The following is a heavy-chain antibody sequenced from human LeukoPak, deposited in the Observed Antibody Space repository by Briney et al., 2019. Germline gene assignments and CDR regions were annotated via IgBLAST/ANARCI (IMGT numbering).Heavy chain of an antibody. CDR1: GFTFGSYT. Sequence: GGSLRLSCAACGFTFGSYTMYWLRQAPGKGLDLVSAITSNGGSTYYANSVKGRFTISRDNSKNTPYLQMGSLRAEDMAVYYCATCTVRDMTTIIRAIDMGGQGTMVTVSS. CDR2: ITSNGGST. CDR3: ATCTVRDMTTIIRAIDM. J-gene: IGHJ3*02. V-gene: IGHV3-64*01. D-gene: IGHD5-24*01.